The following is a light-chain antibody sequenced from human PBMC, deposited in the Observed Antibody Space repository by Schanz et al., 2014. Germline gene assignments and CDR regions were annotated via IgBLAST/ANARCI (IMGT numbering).Light chain of an antibody. CDR2: DVS. CDR3: SSYVGSNNLL. CDR1: SSDVGGYNY. J-gene: IGLJ3*02. Sequence: QSALTQPASVSGSPGQSITISCTGTSSDVGGYNYVSWYQQHPGKAPKVMIYDVSNRPSGVSNRFSGSKSGNTASLTVSGLQAADEADYYCSSYVGSNNLLFGAGTMLTVL. V-gene: IGLV2-14*01.